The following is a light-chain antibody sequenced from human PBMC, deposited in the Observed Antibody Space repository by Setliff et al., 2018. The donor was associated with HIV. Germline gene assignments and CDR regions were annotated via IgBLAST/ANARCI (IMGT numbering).Light chain of an antibody. CDR1: SPNIGSDT. V-gene: IGLV1-44*01. J-gene: IGLJ2*01. CDR2: DNN. CDR3: AAWDVSLNGLV. Sequence: QSVLTQPPSASGTPGQRVTISCSGSSPNIGSDTVSWYQQLPGTAPKLLIYDNNQRPSGVPDRFSGSQSGTSASLAIRGLQSEDEADYYCAAWDVSLNGLVFGGGTKVTVL.